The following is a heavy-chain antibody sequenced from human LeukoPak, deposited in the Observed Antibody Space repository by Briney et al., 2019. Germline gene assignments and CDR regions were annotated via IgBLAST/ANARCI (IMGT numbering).Heavy chain of an antibody. J-gene: IGHJ4*02. CDR2: ISSGSGYI. Sequence: KPGGSLRLSCAASGFTFSTYSMNWVRQAQGKGLEWVSSISSGSGYIYYADSVKGRFTISRDNATNSLYLQMNSLRAEDTAVYYCARDSGSYYAFDYWGQGTLVTVSS. V-gene: IGHV3-21*01. D-gene: IGHD1-26*01. CDR3: ARDSGSYYAFDY. CDR1: GFTFSTYS.